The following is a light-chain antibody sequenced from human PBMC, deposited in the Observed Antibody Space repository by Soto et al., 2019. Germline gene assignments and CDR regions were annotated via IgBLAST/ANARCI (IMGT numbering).Light chain of an antibody. Sequence: DIQMTQSPSTVSAYVGDSVTITCRASQSITTWLAWYQQRPGKAPKLLIYDASSLESGVPSRFSGSGSGTEFTLTISSLQPDDFATYYCQQYNSYGTFGQGTKVDIK. CDR2: DAS. V-gene: IGKV1-5*01. CDR1: QSITTW. CDR3: QQYNSYGT. J-gene: IGKJ1*01.